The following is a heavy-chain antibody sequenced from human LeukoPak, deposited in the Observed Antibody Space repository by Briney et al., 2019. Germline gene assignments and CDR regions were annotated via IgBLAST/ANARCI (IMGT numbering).Heavy chain of an antibody. Sequence: PSETLSLTCTVSGGSISSSSYYWGWIRQPPGKGLEWIGRIYTSGSTNYNPSLKSRVSMSVDTSKNQFSLRLRSVTAADTAVYYCARESGYYYDTSGYTFDYWGQGILVTVSS. CDR1: GGSISSSSYY. D-gene: IGHD3-22*01. CDR2: IYTSGST. V-gene: IGHV4-39*07. CDR3: ARESGYYYDTSGYTFDY. J-gene: IGHJ4*02.